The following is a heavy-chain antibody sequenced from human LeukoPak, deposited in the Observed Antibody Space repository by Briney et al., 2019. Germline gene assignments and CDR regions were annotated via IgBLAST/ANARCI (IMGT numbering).Heavy chain of an antibody. J-gene: IGHJ4*02. CDR2: ISGSDGST. Sequence: TGGSLRLSCAASGFTFSSYALSWVRQAPGKGLEWVSSISGSDGSTYYADSVKGRFTISRDNSKNTLYLQMNSLRAEDTALYYCAKSLFYDSSGQAFDYWGQGTLVTVSS. D-gene: IGHD3-22*01. V-gene: IGHV3-23*01. CDR3: AKSLFYDSSGQAFDY. CDR1: GFTFSSYA.